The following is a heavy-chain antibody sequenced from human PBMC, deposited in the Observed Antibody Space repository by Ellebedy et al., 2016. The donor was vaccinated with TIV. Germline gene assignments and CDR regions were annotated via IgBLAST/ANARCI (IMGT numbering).Heavy chain of an antibody. CDR1: GYTFTGYY. V-gene: IGHV1-2*02. Sequence: ASVKVSCKASGYTFTGYYMHWVRQAPGHGLEWMGWIIPNSGGTNYAQKFQGRVTMTRDTSISIAYMELSRLRSDDTAIYYCARDLAGPFDYWGQGILVTVSS. CDR3: ARDLAGPFDY. J-gene: IGHJ4*02. CDR2: IIPNSGGT.